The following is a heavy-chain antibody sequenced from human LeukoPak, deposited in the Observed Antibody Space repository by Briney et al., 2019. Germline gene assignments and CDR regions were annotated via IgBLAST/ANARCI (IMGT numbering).Heavy chain of an antibody. CDR1: GGSFSGYY. V-gene: IGHV4-34*01. CDR2: INHSGST. Sequence: SETLSLTCAVYGGSFSGYYWSWIRQPPGKGLEWIGEINHSGSTNYNPSLKSRVTISVDTSKNQFPLKLSSVTAADTAVYYCARAPRPPTCFDPWGQGTLFTVSS. CDR3: ARAPRPPTCFDP. J-gene: IGHJ5*02.